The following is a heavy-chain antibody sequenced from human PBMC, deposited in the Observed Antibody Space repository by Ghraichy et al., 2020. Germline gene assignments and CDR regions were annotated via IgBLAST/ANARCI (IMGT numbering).Heavy chain of an antibody. CDR1: GFTFSNAW. V-gene: IGHV3-15*01. CDR3: TTGGIAARPGAHY. D-gene: IGHD6-6*01. J-gene: IGHJ4*02. CDR2: IKSKTDGGTT. Sequence: GSLRLSCAASGFTFSNAWMSWVRQAPGKGLEWVGHIKSKTDGGTTDYAAPVKGRFTISRDDSKNTLYLQMNSLKTEDTAVYYCTTGGIAARPGAHYWGQGTLVTVSS.